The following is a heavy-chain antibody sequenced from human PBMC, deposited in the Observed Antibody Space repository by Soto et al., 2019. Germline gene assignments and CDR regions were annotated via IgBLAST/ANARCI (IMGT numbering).Heavy chain of an antibody. Sequence: SETLSLTCTVSGGSISSYYWSWIRQPPGKGLEWIGYIYYSGSTNYNPSLTSRVTISVDTSKNQFSLKLSSVTAADTAVYYCARWEDTFDYWGQGTLVTVSS. CDR2: IYYSGST. CDR3: ARWEDTFDY. J-gene: IGHJ4*02. CDR1: GGSISSYY. D-gene: IGHD1-26*01. V-gene: IGHV4-59*01.